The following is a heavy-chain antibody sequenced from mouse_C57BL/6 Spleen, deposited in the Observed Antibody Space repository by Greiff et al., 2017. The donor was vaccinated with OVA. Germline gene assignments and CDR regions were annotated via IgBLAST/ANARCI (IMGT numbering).Heavy chain of an antibody. CDR3: SSLDSSARPWYAY. J-gene: IGHJ3*01. D-gene: IGHD3-2*02. CDR2: IDPSDSYT. Sequence: QVQLQQPGAELVMPGASVKLSCKASGYTFTSYWMHWVKQRPGQGLEWIGEIDPSDSYTNYNQKLNGKSTLTVDKSSSAAYMQLSSLTSEDSAVYYCSSLDSSARPWYAYWGQGTLVTVSA. V-gene: IGHV1-69*01. CDR1: GYTFTSYW.